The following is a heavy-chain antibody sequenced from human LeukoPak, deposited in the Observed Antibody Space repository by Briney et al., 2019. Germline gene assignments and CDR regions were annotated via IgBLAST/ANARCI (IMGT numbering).Heavy chain of an antibody. V-gene: IGHV1-2*06. Sequence: ASVEVSCKASGYTFTGYYMHWVRQAPGQGLEWMGRINPNSGGTNYAQKFQGRVTMTRDTSISTAYMELSRLRSDDTAVYYCARGYGSGSYHKYWGQGTLVTVSS. J-gene: IGHJ4*02. CDR2: INPNSGGT. CDR1: GYTFTGYY. CDR3: ARGYGSGSYHKY. D-gene: IGHD3-10*01.